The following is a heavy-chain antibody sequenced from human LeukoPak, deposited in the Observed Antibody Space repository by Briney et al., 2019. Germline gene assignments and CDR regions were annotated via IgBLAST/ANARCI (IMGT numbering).Heavy chain of an antibody. Sequence: PGGSLRLSCATSGFTFSSYSRNWIRQAPGKGPEWISYINSSSSVVYYPDSVKGRFTISRENAKSSLYLQMNSLRAEDTAVYYCARARPGYDTPPYYFDFWGQGTLVTVSS. V-gene: IGHV3-48*01. CDR2: INSSSSVV. CDR1: GFTFSSYS. J-gene: IGHJ4*02. CDR3: ARARPGYDTPPYYFDF. D-gene: IGHD3-16*01.